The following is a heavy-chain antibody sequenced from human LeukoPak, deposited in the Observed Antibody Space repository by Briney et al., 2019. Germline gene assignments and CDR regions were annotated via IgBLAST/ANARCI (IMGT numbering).Heavy chain of an antibody. CDR1: GGSISSSSYY. V-gene: IGHV4-39*01. J-gene: IGHJ4*02. CDR2: IYYSGST. CDR3: ASVPYDFWSGYFYY. Sequence: SETLSLTCTVSGGSISSSSYYWGWIRQPPGKGLEWIGSIYYSGSTYYNPSLKSRVTISVDTSKNQFSLKLSSVTAADTAVYYSASVPYDFWSGYFYYWGQGTLVTVSS. D-gene: IGHD3-3*01.